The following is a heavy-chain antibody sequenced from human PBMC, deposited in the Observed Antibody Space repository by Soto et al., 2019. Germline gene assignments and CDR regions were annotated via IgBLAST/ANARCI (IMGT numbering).Heavy chain of an antibody. CDR3: ARELITPLDY. CDR2: ISSSGSTI. J-gene: IGHJ4*02. D-gene: IGHD3-22*01. V-gene: IGHV3-48*03. CDR1: GFTFSIYK. Sequence: EVQLVESGGGLVQPGGSLRLSCAASGFTFSIYKMNWVRKAPGKGLEWVSYISSSGSTIYYADSVKGRFTISRDNAKNSLYLQMNSLRAEDTAVYYCARELITPLDYWGQGTLVTVSS.